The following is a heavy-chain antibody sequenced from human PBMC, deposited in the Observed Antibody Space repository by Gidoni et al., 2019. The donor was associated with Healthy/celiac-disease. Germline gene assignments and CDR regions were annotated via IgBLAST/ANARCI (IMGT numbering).Heavy chain of an antibody. CDR1: GYTFTSYY. CDR3: AREGLGYCSGGSCGGWFDP. Sequence: QVQLVQSGAEVKKPGASVKVSCKASGYTFTSYYMHWVRQAPGQGLEWMGIINPSGGSTSYAQKFQGRVTMTRDTSTSTVYMELSSLRSEDTAVYYCAREGLGYCSGGSCGGWFDPWGQGTLVTVSS. CDR2: INPSGGST. J-gene: IGHJ5*02. D-gene: IGHD2-15*01. V-gene: IGHV1-46*01.